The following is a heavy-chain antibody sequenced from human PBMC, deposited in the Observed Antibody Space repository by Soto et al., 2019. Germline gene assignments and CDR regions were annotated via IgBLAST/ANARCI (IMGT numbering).Heavy chain of an antibody. CDR1: DDSINSDKYY. CDR2: IYYRGNA. D-gene: IGHD3-9*01. J-gene: IGHJ4*02. CDR3: ARLEGLATISYYFDF. Sequence: QLQLQESGPGLVKPSETLSLPCSVSDDSINSDKYYWVWIRQPPGKGLEWIGSIYYRGNAYYNPSLQTRVTISLDKSRSQFSLKLNSVTAADSAVYFCARLEGLATISYYFDFWGPGALVTVSS. V-gene: IGHV4-39*01.